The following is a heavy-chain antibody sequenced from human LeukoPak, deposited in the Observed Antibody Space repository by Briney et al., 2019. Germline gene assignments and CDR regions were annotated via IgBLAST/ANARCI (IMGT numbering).Heavy chain of an antibody. CDR1: GFTFSNYA. V-gene: IGHV3-23*01. J-gene: IGHJ4*02. D-gene: IGHD3-16*01. Sequence: GGSLRLSCAASGFTFSNYATYWVRQAPGQGLEWVSSISAGGESTFYADSVKGRFTMSRDNSMNTMHLEMNSLRADDTAIYFCAKGHGGNYFPVDSWGQGTLVTVSS. CDR2: ISAGGEST. CDR3: AKGHGGNYFPVDS.